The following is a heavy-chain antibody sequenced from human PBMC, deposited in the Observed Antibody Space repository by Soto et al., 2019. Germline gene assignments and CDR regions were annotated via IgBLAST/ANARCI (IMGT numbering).Heavy chain of an antibody. CDR3: AKDSSGWNYYFDY. Sequence: GGSLRLSCAASGFTFSSYGMHWVRQAPGKGLEWVAVISYDGSNKYYADSVKGRFTISRDNSKNTLYLQMNSLRAEDTAVYYCAKDSSGWNYYFDYWGQGTLVNVS. J-gene: IGHJ4*02. CDR2: ISYDGSNK. CDR1: GFTFSSYG. V-gene: IGHV3-30*18. D-gene: IGHD6-19*01.